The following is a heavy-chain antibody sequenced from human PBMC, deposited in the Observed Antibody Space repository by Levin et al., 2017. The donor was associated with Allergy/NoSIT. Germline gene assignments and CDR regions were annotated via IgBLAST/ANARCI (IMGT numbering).Heavy chain of an antibody. J-gene: IGHJ4*02. CDR2: IKQDGSEK. CDR1: GFTFSSYW. V-gene: IGHV3-7*04. D-gene: IGHD3-22*01. CDR3: ARSYHRYYYDSSGYWMSGVFDY. Sequence: PGGSLRLSCAASGFTFSSYWMSWVRQAPGKGLEWVANIKQDGSEKYYVDSVKGRFTISRDNAKNSLYLQMNSLRAEDTAVYYCARSYHRYYYDSSGYWMSGVFDYWGQGTLVTVSS.